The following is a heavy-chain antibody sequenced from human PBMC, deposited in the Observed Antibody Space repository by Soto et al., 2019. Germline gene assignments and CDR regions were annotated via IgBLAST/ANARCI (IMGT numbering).Heavy chain of an antibody. Sequence: ETLSLTCTVSGGSISSYYWSWIRQPPGKGLEWIGYIYYSGSTNYNPSLKSRVTISVDTSKNQFSLKLSSVTAADTAVYYCARGDYDSSGYYVFDYWGQGTLVTVSS. V-gene: IGHV4-59*01. J-gene: IGHJ4*02. CDR2: IYYSGST. CDR3: ARGDYDSSGYYVFDY. D-gene: IGHD3-22*01. CDR1: GGSISSYY.